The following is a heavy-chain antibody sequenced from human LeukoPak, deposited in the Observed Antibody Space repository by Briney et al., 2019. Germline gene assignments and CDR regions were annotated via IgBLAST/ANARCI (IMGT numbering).Heavy chain of an antibody. D-gene: IGHD3-3*01. V-gene: IGHV3-7*01. CDR3: AGHVRFEGFDY. J-gene: IGHJ4*02. Sequence: PGGSLRLSCAASGFIFSSYGMSWVRQAPGKGLEWVANIKQDGSEKYYVDSVKGRFTISRDNAKNSLFLQMNSLRAEDTAVYYCAGHVRFEGFDYWGQGTLVTVSS. CDR1: GFIFSSYG. CDR2: IKQDGSEK.